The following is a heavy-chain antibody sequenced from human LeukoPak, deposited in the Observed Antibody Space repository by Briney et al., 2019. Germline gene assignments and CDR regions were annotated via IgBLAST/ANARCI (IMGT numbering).Heavy chain of an antibody. J-gene: IGHJ4*02. V-gene: IGHV3-20*04. D-gene: IGHD2-2*01. CDR2: INWNGGSA. CDR1: GFTFDDYG. Sequence: GGSLRLSCAASGFTFDDYGMSWVRQAPGKGLEWVCGINWNGGSAGYAASVKGRFTISRDNAKTSLYLQLNSLRVEDTAFYYCARGSSFSNYWGQGTLVTVSS. CDR3: ARGSSFSNY.